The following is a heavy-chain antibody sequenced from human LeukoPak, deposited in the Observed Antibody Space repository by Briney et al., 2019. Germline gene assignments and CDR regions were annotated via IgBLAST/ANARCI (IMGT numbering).Heavy chain of an antibody. CDR2: IYYSGST. J-gene: IGHJ4*02. V-gene: IGHV4-59*01. Sequence: SETLPLTCTVSGGSISSYYWSWIRQPPGKGLEWIGYIYYSGSTNYNPSLKSRVTISVDTSKNQFSLTLSSVTAADTAVYYCAREGGSGYSDYWGQGTLVTVSS. CDR1: GGSISSYY. D-gene: IGHD3-3*01. CDR3: AREGGSGYSDY.